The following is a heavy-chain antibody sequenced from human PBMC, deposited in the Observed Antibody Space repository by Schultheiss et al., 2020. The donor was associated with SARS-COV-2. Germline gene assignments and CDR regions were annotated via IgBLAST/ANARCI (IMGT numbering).Heavy chain of an antibody. J-gene: IGHJ4*02. V-gene: IGHV3-21*01. CDR2: ISSSSSYI. CDR3: ARGPRPVGYYDSSGPYFDY. CDR1: GFTFSSYE. Sequence: GGSLRLSCAASGFTFSSYEMNWVRQAPGKGLEWVSSISSSSSYIYYADSVKGRFTISRDNAKNSLYLQMNSLRAEDTAVYYCARGPRPVGYYDSSGPYFDYWGQGTLVTVSS. D-gene: IGHD3-22*01.